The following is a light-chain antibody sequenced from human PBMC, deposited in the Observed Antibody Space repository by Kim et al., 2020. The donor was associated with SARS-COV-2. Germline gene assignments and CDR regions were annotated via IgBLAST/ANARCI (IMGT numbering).Light chain of an antibody. Sequence: SYELTQPPSVSVAPGKTATITCGGDNIGRKTVHWYQQKPGQAPIVVIYYDKDRPSGIPERFSGSSSGNTATRTISRVEAGDEADYYCQLWDSSTDHWVFGGGTQLTVL. CDR1: NIGRKT. CDR2: YDK. CDR3: QLWDSSTDHWV. V-gene: IGLV3-21*04. J-gene: IGLJ3*02.